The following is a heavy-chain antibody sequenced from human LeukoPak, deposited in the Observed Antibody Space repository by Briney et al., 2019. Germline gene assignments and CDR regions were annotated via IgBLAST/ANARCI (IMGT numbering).Heavy chain of an antibody. D-gene: IGHD4-17*01. CDR2: ISAYNGNT. CDR3: ARGRGYGDYVGTLDY. J-gene: IGHJ4*02. CDR1: GYTFTSYG. Sequence: ASVKVSCKASGYTFTSYGISWVRQAPGQGLEWMGWISAYNGNTNYAQKLQGRVTMTTDTSTSTAYMELRSLRSDDTAVYYCARGRGYGDYVGTLDYWGQGTLDTVSS. V-gene: IGHV1-18*01.